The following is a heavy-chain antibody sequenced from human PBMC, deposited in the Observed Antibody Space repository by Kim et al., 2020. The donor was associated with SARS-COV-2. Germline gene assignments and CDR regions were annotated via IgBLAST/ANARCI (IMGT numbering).Heavy chain of an antibody. CDR2: IYYSGST. CDR3: ARDLPRLGSGSYRNNLYYYYGMDV. D-gene: IGHD3-10*01. V-gene: IGHV4-31*03. Sequence: SETLSLTCTVSGGSISSGGYYWSWIRQHPGKGLEWIGYIYYSGSTYYNPSLKSRVTISVDTSKNQFSLKLSSVTAADRAVYYCARDLPRLGSGSYRNNLYYYYGMDVWGQGTTVTVSS. CDR1: GGSISSGGYY. J-gene: IGHJ6*02.